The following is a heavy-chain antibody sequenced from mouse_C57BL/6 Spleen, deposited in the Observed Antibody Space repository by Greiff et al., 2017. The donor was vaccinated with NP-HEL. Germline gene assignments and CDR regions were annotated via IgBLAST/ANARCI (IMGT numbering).Heavy chain of an antibody. CDR2: ISSGSSTI. CDR3: ANGYFDV. J-gene: IGHJ1*03. V-gene: IGHV5-17*01. Sequence: EVHLVESGGGLVKPGGSLKLSCAASGFTFSDYGMHWVRQAPEKGLEWVAYISSGSSTIYYADTVKGRFTISRDNAKNTLFLQMTRLRAEDTAMYYCANGYFDVWGTGTTVTVSS. CDR1: GFTFSDYG.